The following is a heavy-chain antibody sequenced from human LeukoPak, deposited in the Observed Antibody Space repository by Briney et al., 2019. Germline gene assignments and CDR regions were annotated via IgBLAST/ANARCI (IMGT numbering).Heavy chain of an antibody. Sequence: GASVKVSCKASGYTFTSYDINWVRQATGQGLEWMGWMNPNSGNTGYAQKFQGRVTMTRNTSISTAYMELSSLRSEDTAVYYCAVLGYSSSWYISHPFDYWGQGTLVTVSS. CDR2: MNPNSGNT. V-gene: IGHV1-8*01. J-gene: IGHJ4*02. CDR1: GYTFTSYD. CDR3: AVLGYSSSWYISHPFDY. D-gene: IGHD6-13*01.